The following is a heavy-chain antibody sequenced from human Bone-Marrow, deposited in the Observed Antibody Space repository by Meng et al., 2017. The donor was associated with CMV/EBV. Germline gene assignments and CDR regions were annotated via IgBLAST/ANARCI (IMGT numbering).Heavy chain of an antibody. CDR2: IKEDGSEK. D-gene: IGHD1-26*01. CDR1: GFTFSSYW. Sequence: GESLKISCAASGFTFSSYWMSWVRQAPGKGLEWVANIKEDGSEKYYGDSVKGRFTISRDNAKNSLYLQMNSLRAEDTAVYYCARPGSVWGQGTLVTVSS. V-gene: IGHV3-7*01. CDR3: ARPGSV. J-gene: IGHJ4*02.